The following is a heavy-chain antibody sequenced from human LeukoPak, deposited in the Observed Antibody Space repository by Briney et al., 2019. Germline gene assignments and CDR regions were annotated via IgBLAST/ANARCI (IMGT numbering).Heavy chain of an antibody. V-gene: IGHV3-30*18. CDR3: AKGHWVDTEFDY. Sequence: GGSLRLSCAASGFTLSMYWMHWVRQVPGKGLVWVAVISYDGSNKYYADSVKGRFTISRDNSKNTLYLQMNSLRAEDTAVYYCAKGHWVDTEFDYWGQGTLVTVSS. CDR1: GFTLSMYW. D-gene: IGHD5-18*01. J-gene: IGHJ4*02. CDR2: ISYDGSNK.